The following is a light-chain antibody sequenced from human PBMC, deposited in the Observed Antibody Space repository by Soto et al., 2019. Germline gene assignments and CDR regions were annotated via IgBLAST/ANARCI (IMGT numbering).Light chain of an antibody. CDR2: GAS. CDR3: QQYGSSPWT. CDR1: QGVGSNY. J-gene: IGKJ1*01. V-gene: IGKV3-20*01. Sequence: EIVLTQSPGTLSLSPEERATLSCKASQGVGSNYLAWYQQKPGQAPRPLIYGASSRATGIPDRFSGSGSGADFTLTISRLEPEDCAVYYCQQYGSSPWTFGQGTTVEIK.